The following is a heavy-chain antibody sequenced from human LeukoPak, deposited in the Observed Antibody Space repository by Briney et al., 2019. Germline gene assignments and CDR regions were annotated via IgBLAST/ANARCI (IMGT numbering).Heavy chain of an antibody. V-gene: IGHV4-59*12. J-gene: IGHJ5*01. Sequence: RPSETLSLTCTVSGGFISDYYWNWIRQPPGKGLEWVAYVHYSGTTKYNPSLQSRVTTAVDMSKKEVSLRLDSVTAADTAVYYCAGDMRGSAKVWFNSWGQGVQVIVSS. CDR2: VHYSGTT. D-gene: IGHD3-10*01. CDR1: GGFISDYY. CDR3: AGDMRGSAKVWFNS.